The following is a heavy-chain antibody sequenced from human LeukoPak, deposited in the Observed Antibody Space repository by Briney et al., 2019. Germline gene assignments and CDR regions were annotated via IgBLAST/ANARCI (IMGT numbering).Heavy chain of an antibody. Sequence: GGSLRLSCAASGLTASHNVNNAMSWVRHAPGKGPEWVSGITTSGSTYYADSVKGRFTISRENSNNTLYLHMDSLRAEDTAVYYCAKAPVWNYYYGLDVWGQGTTVTVSS. J-gene: IGHJ6*02. CDR3: AKAPVWNYYYGLDV. CDR1: GLTASHNVNNA. V-gene: IGHV3-23*01. D-gene: IGHD2-21*01. CDR2: ITTSGST.